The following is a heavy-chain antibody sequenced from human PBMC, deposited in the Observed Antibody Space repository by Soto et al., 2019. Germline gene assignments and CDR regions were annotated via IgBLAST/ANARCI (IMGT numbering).Heavy chain of an antibody. V-gene: IGHV3-23*01. CDR2: ISGSGGST. D-gene: IGHD6-19*01. CDR3: AKKWDSSGWGPFDY. CDR1: GCTFSSYA. Sequence: GSLLLACAASGCTFSSYAMSWVRQAPGKGLEWVSAISGSGGSTYYADSVKGRFTISRDNSKNTLYLQMNSLRAEDTDVYYCAKKWDSSGWGPFDYWGQGTLVTVYS. J-gene: IGHJ4*02.